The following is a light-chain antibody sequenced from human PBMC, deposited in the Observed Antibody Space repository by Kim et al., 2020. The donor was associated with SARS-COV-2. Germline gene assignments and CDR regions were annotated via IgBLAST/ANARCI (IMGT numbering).Light chain of an antibody. CDR1: QSISSH. CDR2: AAS. V-gene: IGKV1-39*01. CDR3: QQGYSSPQIT. J-gene: IGKJ5*01. Sequence: GDRVIITCRTSQSISSHLNWYQQKPGKAPKLLIFAASSLQSGVPSRFSGSGSGTDFTLTITTLQPEDFATYYCQQGYSSPQITF.